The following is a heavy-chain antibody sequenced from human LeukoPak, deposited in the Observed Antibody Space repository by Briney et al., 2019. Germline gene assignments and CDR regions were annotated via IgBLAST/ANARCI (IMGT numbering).Heavy chain of an antibody. CDR1: GGSISSYY. D-gene: IGHD3-10*01. Sequence: SETLSLTCTVSGGSISSYYWSWIRQPPGKGLEWIGYVYYSGSTNYNPSFKSRVTISVDTSNNQFSLKLSSVTAADTAVYYCARAVLLWFGEDWFDPWGQGTLVTVSS. CDR2: VYYSGST. V-gene: IGHV4-59*01. CDR3: ARAVLLWFGEDWFDP. J-gene: IGHJ5*02.